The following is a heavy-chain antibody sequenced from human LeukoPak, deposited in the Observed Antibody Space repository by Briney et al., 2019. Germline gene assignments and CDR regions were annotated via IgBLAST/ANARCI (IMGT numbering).Heavy chain of an antibody. CDR1: GFXVSSNY. CDR3: ATRAEGYYYGSGSYYGMDV. Sequence: GGSLRLSCAASGFXVSSNYISWVRQAPGKGLEWVSLIYSDGNTYYADSVKGRFTTSRDNSKNTLYLQTDSLRAEDTAVYFCATRAEGYYYGSGSYYGMDVWGQGTTVTVSS. V-gene: IGHV3-66*01. CDR2: IYSDGNT. J-gene: IGHJ6*02. D-gene: IGHD3-10*01.